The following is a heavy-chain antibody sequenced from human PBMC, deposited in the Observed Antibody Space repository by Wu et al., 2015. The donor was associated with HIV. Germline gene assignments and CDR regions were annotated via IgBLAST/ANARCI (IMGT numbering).Heavy chain of an antibody. CDR2: INANRGGT. CDR3: ARLQSLHGLYSNADY. D-gene: IGHD2-8*01. Sequence: QVHLLQSGAEVKKPGASVMVSCTASGYTFSDYYIYWVRQAPGQRPEWMGWINANRGGTKYAQKFQGRVTMTRDTAVSTAYLELTSLRSDDTAVYYCARLQSLHGLYSNADYWGQGTLVTVSS. J-gene: IGHJ4*02. CDR1: GYTFSDYY. V-gene: IGHV1-2*02.